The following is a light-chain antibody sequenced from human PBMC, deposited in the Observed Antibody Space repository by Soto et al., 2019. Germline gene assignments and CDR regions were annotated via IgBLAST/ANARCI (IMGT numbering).Light chain of an antibody. CDR3: QAYDSSLSAVG. CDR2: GNS. V-gene: IGLV1-40*01. Sequence: QSVLTQPPSVSGAPGQRVTISCTGSSSNIGADYDVHWYQQLPGTAPKLLIYGNSNRPSGVPDRVSGSKSGTSASLAITGLHAEDEADDYCQAYDSSLSAVGFGGGTKLTFL. J-gene: IGLJ3*02. CDR1: SSNIGADYD.